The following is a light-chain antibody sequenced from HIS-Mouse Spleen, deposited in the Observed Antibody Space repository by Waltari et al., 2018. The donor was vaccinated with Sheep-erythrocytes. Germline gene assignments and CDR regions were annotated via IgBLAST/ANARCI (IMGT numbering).Light chain of an antibody. CDR2: DNN. V-gene: IGLV1-51*01. CDR3: GTWDSSLSAGRV. J-gene: IGLJ3*02. Sequence: QSVLTQPPSVSAAPGQKVTISCSRSSSNIGHNYVSWSQQLPGTAPKLLIYDNNQRPSGIPDRFSGSKSGTSATLGITGLQSGDEADYYCGTWDSSLSAGRVFGGGTKLTVL. CDR1: SSNIGHNY.